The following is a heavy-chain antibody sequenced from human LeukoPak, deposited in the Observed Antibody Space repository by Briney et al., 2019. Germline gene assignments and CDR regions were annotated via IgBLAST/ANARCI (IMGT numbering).Heavy chain of an antibody. V-gene: IGHV4-39*07. Sequence: SETLSLTCTVSGGSISSSSYYWGWIRQPPGTGLEWIGSIYYSGSTYYNPSLKSRVTISVDTSKNQFSLKLSSVTAADTAVYYCARDPWFGRNWYFDLWGRGTLVTVSS. CDR1: GGSISSSSYY. CDR3: ARDPWFGRNWYFDL. J-gene: IGHJ2*01. CDR2: IYYSGST. D-gene: IGHD3-10*01.